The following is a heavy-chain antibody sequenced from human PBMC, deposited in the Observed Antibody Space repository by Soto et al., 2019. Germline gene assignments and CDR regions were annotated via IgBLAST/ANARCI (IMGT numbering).Heavy chain of an antibody. Sequence: EVKLVESGGGLVKPGGSLRLSCGASGFTFSNYTMNWVRQAPGKGLEWVSSISGSGAYIYYADSMKGRFTISRDNAQNSLYLQMNSLSAEDTAMYYCATSSPVAVAGVWGQGTLVTVSS. D-gene: IGHD6-19*01. J-gene: IGHJ4*02. CDR1: GFTFSNYT. V-gene: IGHV3-21*01. CDR2: ISGSGAYI. CDR3: ATSSPVAVAGV.